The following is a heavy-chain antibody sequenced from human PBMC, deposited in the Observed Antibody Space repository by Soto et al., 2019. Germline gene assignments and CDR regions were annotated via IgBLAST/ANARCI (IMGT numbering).Heavy chain of an antibody. Sequence: EVQLVESGGGLIQPGGSLKLSCAASGFTVGNNYMSWVRQAPGKGLEWVSLIYSTGTTKYADSVKGRFTVFRDNAKNTLYVQRTSLRAEDTSGYYCAKDGWGSASHYNSFGYWGQGTLVTVSS. V-gene: IGHV3-53*01. D-gene: IGHD3-10*01. J-gene: IGHJ4*02. CDR3: AKDGWGSASHYNSFGY. CDR2: IYSTGTT. CDR1: GFTVGNNY.